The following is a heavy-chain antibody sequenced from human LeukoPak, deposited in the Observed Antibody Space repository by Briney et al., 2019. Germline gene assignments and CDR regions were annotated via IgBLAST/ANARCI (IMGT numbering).Heavy chain of an antibody. CDR1: GYTFTSYD. V-gene: IGHV1-8*01. CDR2: MSPNSGDT. D-gene: IGHD7-27*01. J-gene: IGHJ4*02. CDR3: ARGPPNWGYDY. Sequence: ASVKVSCKASGYTFTSYDFNWVRQATGQRPEWMGWMSPNSGDTGYAQKFQGRVTMTRNTSISTAYMELSSLRSDDTAVYCCARGPPNWGYDYWGPGTLVTVSS.